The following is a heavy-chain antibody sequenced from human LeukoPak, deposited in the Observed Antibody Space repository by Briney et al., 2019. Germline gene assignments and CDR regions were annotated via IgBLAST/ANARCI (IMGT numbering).Heavy chain of an antibody. Sequence: GGSLRLSCAASGFTFSSYDMHWVRQATGKGLEWVSAIGTAGDTYYPGSVKGRFTISRENAKNSLYPQTNSLRAGDTAVYYCARGTYYYDSSGLYYFDYWGQGTLVTVSS. CDR3: ARGTYYYDSSGLYYFDY. J-gene: IGHJ4*02. V-gene: IGHV3-13*01. CDR2: IGTAGDT. D-gene: IGHD3-22*01. CDR1: GFTFSSYD.